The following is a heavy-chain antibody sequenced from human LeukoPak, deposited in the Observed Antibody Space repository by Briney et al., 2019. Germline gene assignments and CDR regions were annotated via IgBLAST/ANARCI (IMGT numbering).Heavy chain of an antibody. CDR3: ARDKVDLVVPADLKYHYYGCDV. CDR1: RFSFNTYW. J-gene: IGHJ6*02. CDR2: IKQDGSDK. V-gene: IGHV3-7*05. Sequence: PSGGSLRLSCAAYRFSFNTYWMTWVRQAPGKGLEWVANIKQDGSDKYYVDSVKGRFTISRDNAKNSLYLQMNSLRAEDTAVYYCARDKVDLVVPADLKYHYYGCDVWGQGTTVTVSS. D-gene: IGHD2-2*01.